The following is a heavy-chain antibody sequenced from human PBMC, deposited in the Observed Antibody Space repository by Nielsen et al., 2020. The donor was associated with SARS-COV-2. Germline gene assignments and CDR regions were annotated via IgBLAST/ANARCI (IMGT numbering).Heavy chain of an antibody. J-gene: IGHJ4*02. Sequence: GGSLRLSCAASGSTFDDYAMHWVRQAPGKGLEWVSGISWNSGSIGYADSVKGRFTISRDNAKNSLYLQMNSLRAEDTALYYCAKLGSGSYPFDYWGQGTLVTVSS. V-gene: IGHV3-9*01. CDR1: GSTFDDYA. CDR2: ISWNSGSI. CDR3: AKLGSGSYPFDY. D-gene: IGHD3-10*01.